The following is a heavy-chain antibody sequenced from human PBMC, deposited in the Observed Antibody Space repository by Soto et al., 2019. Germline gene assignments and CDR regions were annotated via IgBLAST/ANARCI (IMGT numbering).Heavy chain of an antibody. J-gene: IGHJ4*02. CDR3: AKDWPDIVVVPAAAAYFDY. CDR1: GFTFSSYA. D-gene: IGHD2-2*01. V-gene: IGHV3-23*01. Sequence: GGSLRLSCAASGFTFSSYAMSWVRQAPGKGLEWVSAISGSGGSTYYADSVKGRFTISRDNSKNTLYPQMNSLRAEDTAVYYCAKDWPDIVVVPAAAAYFDYWGQGTLVTVSS. CDR2: ISGSGGST.